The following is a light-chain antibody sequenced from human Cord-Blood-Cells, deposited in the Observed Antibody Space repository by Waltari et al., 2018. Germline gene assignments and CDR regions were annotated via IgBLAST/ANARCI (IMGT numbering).Light chain of an antibody. CDR1: QSISSW. V-gene: IGKV1-5*03. CDR2: KAS. Sequence: DIPMTQSPSPLAASVGDRITLTCRVSQSISSWLAWYQQKTGKAPKLLMYKASSLESGVPSRFSGSGSGTEFTLTISSLQPDDFATYYCQQYNSYTVTFGQGTKLEIK. CDR3: QQYNSYTVT. J-gene: IGKJ2*01.